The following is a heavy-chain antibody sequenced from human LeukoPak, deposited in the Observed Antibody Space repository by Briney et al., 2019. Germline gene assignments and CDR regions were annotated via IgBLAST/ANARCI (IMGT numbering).Heavy chain of an antibody. V-gene: IGHV3-33*01. CDR1: GFTFSSYY. Sequence: PGRSLRLSCAASGFTFSSYYMHSVRQAPGKGLVWVAVIVTDGSNTYYADSVKGRFTISRDNSKNTLYLQMNSLRAYDTAVYYRARNSALDYWGQGTLVTVSS. D-gene: IGHD2/OR15-2a*01. CDR2: IVTDGSNT. CDR3: ARNSALDY. J-gene: IGHJ4*02.